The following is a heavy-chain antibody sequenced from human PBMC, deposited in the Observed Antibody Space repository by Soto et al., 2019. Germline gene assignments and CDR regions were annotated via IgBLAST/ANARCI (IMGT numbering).Heavy chain of an antibody. CDR2: INPSGGST. J-gene: IGHJ4*02. Sequence: ASVKVSCKASGYTFTSYYMHWVRQAPGQGLEWMGIINPSGGSTSYTQKFQGRVTMTRDTSTSTVYMELSSLRSEDTAVYYCARANYGDYVIYYWGQGTLVTVSS. D-gene: IGHD4-17*01. V-gene: IGHV1-46*01. CDR3: ARANYGDYVIYY. CDR1: GYTFTSYY.